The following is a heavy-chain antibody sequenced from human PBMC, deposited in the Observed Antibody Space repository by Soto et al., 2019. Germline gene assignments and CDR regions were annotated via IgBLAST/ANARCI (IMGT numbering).Heavy chain of an antibody. CDR3: ARNQRYCTGGSCFYEI. D-gene: IGHD2-15*01. CDR2: ISSSGSIR. V-gene: IGHV3-11*01. CDR1: GFTFSDYY. J-gene: IGHJ3*02. Sequence: PGGSLRLSCAASGFTFSDYYMTWIRQAPGKGLEWVSYISSSGSIRYYADSVKGRLTISRDNAKNSLYLQMNSLRAEDTAVYYCARNQRYCTGGSCFYEIWGQGTMVTVSS.